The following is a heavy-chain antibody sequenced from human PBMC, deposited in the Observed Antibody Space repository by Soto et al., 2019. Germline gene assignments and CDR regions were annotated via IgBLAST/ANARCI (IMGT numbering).Heavy chain of an antibody. J-gene: IGHJ6*02. Sequence: EVQLVESGGGLIQPGGSLRLSCAVSGLTVSSYAMSWVRRAPGEGLEWVAVIYASDSTHYADSVKGRFTISRDNYKNTLFLQMNRLRAEDTAVYYCAKGWMDVWGQGTTVTVS. CDR1: GLTVSSYA. CDR2: IYASDST. V-gene: IGHV3-53*01. CDR3: AKGWMDV.